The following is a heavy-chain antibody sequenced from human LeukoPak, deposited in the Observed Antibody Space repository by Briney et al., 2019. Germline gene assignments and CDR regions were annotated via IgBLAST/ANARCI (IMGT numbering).Heavy chain of an antibody. Sequence: QTGGSLRLSCAASGFTFSSYAMQWVRQAPGKGLEYVSAISSNGGSTYYANSVKGRFTISRGNSKNTLYLQMGSLRAEDMAVYYCARMDAGWLVHKYFDYWGQGTLVTVSS. V-gene: IGHV3-64*01. CDR1: GFTFSSYA. CDR2: ISSNGGST. CDR3: ARMDAGWLVHKYFDY. D-gene: IGHD6-19*01. J-gene: IGHJ4*02.